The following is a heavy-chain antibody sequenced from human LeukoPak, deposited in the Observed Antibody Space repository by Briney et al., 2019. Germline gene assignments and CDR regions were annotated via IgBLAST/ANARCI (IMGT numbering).Heavy chain of an antibody. D-gene: IGHD2-15*01. Sequence: SETLSLTCAVSGGSISSGGYSWSWIRQPPGKGLEWIGYIYHSGSTYYNPSPKSRVTISVDRSKNQFSLKLSSVTAADTAVYYCARDQGGDCSGGSCNDDWYFDLWGRGTLVTVSS. CDR2: IYHSGST. CDR1: GGSISSGGYS. CDR3: ARDQGGDCSGGSCNDDWYFDL. V-gene: IGHV4-30-2*01. J-gene: IGHJ2*01.